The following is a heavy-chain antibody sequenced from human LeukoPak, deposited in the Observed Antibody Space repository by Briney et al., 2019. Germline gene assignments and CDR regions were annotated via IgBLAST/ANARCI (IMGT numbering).Heavy chain of an antibody. D-gene: IGHD4-17*01. J-gene: IGHJ5*02. CDR2: ISWNSGSI. CDR1: GFTFDDYA. V-gene: IGHV3-9*01. CDR3: ARENYGDSNWFDP. Sequence: GGSLRLSCAASGFTFDDYAMHWVRQAPGKGLEWVSGISWNSGSIGYADSVKGRFTISRDNAKNSLYLQMNSLRAEDTAVYYCARENYGDSNWFDPWGQGTLVTVFS.